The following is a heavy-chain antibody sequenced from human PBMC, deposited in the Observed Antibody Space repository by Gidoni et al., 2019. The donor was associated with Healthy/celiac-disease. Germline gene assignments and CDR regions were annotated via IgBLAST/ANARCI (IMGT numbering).Heavy chain of an antibody. J-gene: IGHJ3*02. D-gene: IGHD3-22*01. CDR3: ASAYYYDSSGYPDAFDI. CDR2: IYHSGST. V-gene: IGHV4-30-2*01. Sequence: QLQLQESGSGLVKPSQTLSLTCAVSGGSISSGGYSWSWTRQPPGKGLEWIGYIYHSGSTYYNPSLKSRVTISVDRSKNQFSLKLSSVTAADTAVYYCASAYYYDSSGYPDAFDIWGQGTMVTVSS. CDR1: GGSISSGGYS.